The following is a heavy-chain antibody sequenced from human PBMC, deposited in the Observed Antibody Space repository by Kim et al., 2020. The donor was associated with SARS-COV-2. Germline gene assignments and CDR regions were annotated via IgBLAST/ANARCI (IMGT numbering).Heavy chain of an antibody. V-gene: IGHV3-30*18. Sequence: GGSLRLSCAASGFTFSSYGMHWVRQAPGKGLEWVAVISYDGSNKYYADSVKGRFTISRDNSKNTLYLQMNSLRAEDTAVYYCAKDQGGVIWFGELLCRSGGMDVWGQGTTVTVPS. CDR1: GFTFSSYG. CDR3: AKDQGGVIWFGELLCRSGGMDV. D-gene: IGHD3-10*01. J-gene: IGHJ6*02. CDR2: ISYDGSNK.